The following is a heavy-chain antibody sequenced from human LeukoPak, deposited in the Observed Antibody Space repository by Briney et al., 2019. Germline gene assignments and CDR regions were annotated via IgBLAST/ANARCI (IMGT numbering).Heavy chain of an antibody. CDR2: INPNTGGT. V-gene: IGHV1-2*02. J-gene: IGHJ5*02. CDR1: GGTFSSYA. D-gene: IGHD3-3*01. CDR3: ARDMPAGEWLGSYNWFDP. Sequence: ASVKVSCKASGGTFSSYAISWVRQAPGQGLEWMGWINPNTGGTNLPQKFRGRVTMTRDTSITTAYMELSRLRSDDTAVYYCARDMPAGEWLGSYNWFDPWGQGTLVTVSS.